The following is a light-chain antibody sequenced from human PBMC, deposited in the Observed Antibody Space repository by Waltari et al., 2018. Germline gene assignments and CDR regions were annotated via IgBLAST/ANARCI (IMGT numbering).Light chain of an antibody. V-gene: IGKV1-16*02. CDR3: LQYQAYPLT. Sequence: DIQMTQSPSPLSASVGDRVTITCRASQDITKYLSWFQQKPGRAPKSLIYGAFILQSGVSSNFSGSGSGTDFTLTITSLQPEDFGTYYCLQYQAYPLTVGGGTKVDIK. CDR1: QDITKY. CDR2: GAF. J-gene: IGKJ4*01.